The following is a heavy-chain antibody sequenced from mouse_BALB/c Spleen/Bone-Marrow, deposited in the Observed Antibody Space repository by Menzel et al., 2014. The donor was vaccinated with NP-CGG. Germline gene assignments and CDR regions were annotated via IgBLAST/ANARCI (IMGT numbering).Heavy chain of an antibody. Sequence: QVQLQQSWAELVKPGASVRLSCKASGYTFTGYWMHWVKQRPGQGLEWTGEVNPSNGRTNYNEKFKSMATLTVDKSSSTAYTQLSSLTSEDSAVFYCARLIYGSSYIVDFWGQGTSVTVSS. CDR1: GYTFTGYW. CDR2: VNPSNGRT. D-gene: IGHD1-1*01. V-gene: IGHV1S81*02. CDR3: ARLIYGSSYIVDF. J-gene: IGHJ4*01.